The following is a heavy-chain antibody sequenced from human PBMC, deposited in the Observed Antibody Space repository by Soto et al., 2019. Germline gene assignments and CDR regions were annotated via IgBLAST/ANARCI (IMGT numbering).Heavy chain of an antibody. CDR1: VVMFSSYA. CDR2: LSGGGDST. Sequence: EVQLLESGGGLVQPGGSLRLSCAASVVMFSSYAMTWVRQAPGKGLEWVSALSGGGDSTYYAPSVRGRFAISRDNSKNTLYLQMNSLRAEDTAVYYCATGLRSVYGPFDSWGQGTLVTVSS. D-gene: IGHD5-12*01. V-gene: IGHV3-23*01. J-gene: IGHJ4*02. CDR3: ATGLRSVYGPFDS.